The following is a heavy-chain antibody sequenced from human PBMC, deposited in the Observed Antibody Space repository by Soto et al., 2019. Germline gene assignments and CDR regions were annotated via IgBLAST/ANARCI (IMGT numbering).Heavy chain of an antibody. Sequence: GGSLRLSCAASGFTFDDHGMSWVRQVPGKGLEWVSGINWNGGSTEYADSVKGRFTISRDNAKNSLYLQMNSLRAEDTALYYCTRGSWSIYYFNSWGQGTLVTVSS. CDR2: INWNGGST. CDR1: GFTFDDHG. CDR3: TRGSWSIYYFNS. V-gene: IGHV3-20*04. D-gene: IGHD2-15*01. J-gene: IGHJ4*02.